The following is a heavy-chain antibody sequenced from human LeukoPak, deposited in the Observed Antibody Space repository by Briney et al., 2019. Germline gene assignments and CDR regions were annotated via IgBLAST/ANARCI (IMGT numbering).Heavy chain of an antibody. CDR1: GGPFSGYY. CDR2: IDHSGST. D-gene: IGHD6-19*01. Sequence: PSETLSLTCAVYGGPFSGYYWNWIRQPPGTGLEWIGEIDHSGSTKYNPSLKSRVTISVDTSKNQFSLKLSSVTAADTAVYYCASGYSSGFDYWGQGTLVTVSS. V-gene: IGHV4-34*01. CDR3: ASGYSSGFDY. J-gene: IGHJ4*02.